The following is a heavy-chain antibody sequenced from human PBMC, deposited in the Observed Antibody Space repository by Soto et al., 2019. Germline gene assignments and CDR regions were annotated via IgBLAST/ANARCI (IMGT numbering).Heavy chain of an antibody. CDR2: ISYDGSNK. CDR1: GFTFSSYD. D-gene: IGHD2-21*02. CDR3: ARVGTETPIYYYYGMDV. V-gene: IGHV3-30-3*01. J-gene: IGHJ6*02. Sequence: QVQQVESGGGVVQPGRSLRLSCAASGFTFSSYDMHWVRQAPGKGLEWVAVISYDGSNKYYADSVKGRFTISRDNSKNTLYLQMNSLRAEDTAVYYCARVGTETPIYYYYGMDVWGQGTTVTVS.